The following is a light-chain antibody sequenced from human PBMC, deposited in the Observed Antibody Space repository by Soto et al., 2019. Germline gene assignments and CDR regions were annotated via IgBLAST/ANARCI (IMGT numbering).Light chain of an antibody. J-gene: IGLJ2*01. CDR3: QSYDSGLSGWL. V-gene: IGLV1-40*01. Sequence: QPVLTQPPSVSGAPGQRVTISCTGSSSNIGAVFDVHWYQQVPGTAPKLLIYENTKRPSGVPDRFSGSKSGTSASLAITGLQAEAEADYYCQSYDSGLSGWLFGGGTKLTVL. CDR1: SSNIGAVFD. CDR2: ENT.